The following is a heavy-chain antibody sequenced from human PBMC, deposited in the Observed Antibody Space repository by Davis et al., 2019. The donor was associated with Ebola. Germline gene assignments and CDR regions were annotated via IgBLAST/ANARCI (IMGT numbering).Heavy chain of an antibody. D-gene: IGHD2-21*01. CDR3: ARGCGEECTL. CDR2: VRNKLNGGTT. Sequence: GESLKISCAASGFTFNYAWMSWVHQAPGKGLEWIARVRNKLNGGTTEYAAPVKGRFTISRDNAKNSLYLQMNGLRAEDTAVYYCARGCGEECTLWGQGTLVTVSS. V-gene: IGHV3-15*01. CDR1: GFTFNYAW. J-gene: IGHJ4*02.